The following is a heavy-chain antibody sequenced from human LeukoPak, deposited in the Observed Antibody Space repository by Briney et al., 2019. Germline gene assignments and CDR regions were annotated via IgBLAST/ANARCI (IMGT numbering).Heavy chain of an antibody. CDR1: GGSISSYY. V-gene: IGHV4-59*12. CDR2: IYYSGST. J-gene: IGHJ6*03. CDR3: ARVGILYYYMDV. D-gene: IGHD2-15*01. Sequence: SETLSLTCTVSGGSISSYYWSWIRQPPGKGLEWIGYIYYSGSTNYNPSLKSRVTISVDTSKNQFSLKLSSVTAADTAVYYCARVGILYYYMDVWGKGTTVTVSS.